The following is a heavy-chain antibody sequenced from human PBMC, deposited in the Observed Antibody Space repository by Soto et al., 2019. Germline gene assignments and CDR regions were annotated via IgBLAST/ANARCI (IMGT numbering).Heavy chain of an antibody. J-gene: IGHJ4*02. CDR2: ISGSGGST. D-gene: IGHD5-12*01. Sequence: EVQLLESGGGLVQPGGSLRLSCAASGFTFSSYAMSWVPQAPGKGLEWVSAISGSGGSTYYADSVKGGFTISRDNSKNTLYLQMNGLRAEDTAVYYCAKIPRGYSGYDYSLFDYWGQGTLVTVSS. V-gene: IGHV3-23*01. CDR1: GFTFSSYA. CDR3: AKIPRGYSGYDYSLFDY.